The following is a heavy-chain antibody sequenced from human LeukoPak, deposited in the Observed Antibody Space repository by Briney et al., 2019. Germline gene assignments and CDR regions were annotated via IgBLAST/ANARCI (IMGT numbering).Heavy chain of an antibody. V-gene: IGHV3-33*01. CDR3: GRLRAFYFDY. CDR1: GFIFSNHG. CDR2: ICYDGSDK. Sequence: GGSLRLSCTASGFIFSNHGMLWVRQAPGKGLEWVAVICYDGSDKSYADSVKGRFTISRDNSKNTLYLQMNSLRAEDRAVYYCGRLRAFYFDYWGLGTLFTVSS. J-gene: IGHJ4*02. D-gene: IGHD5-12*01.